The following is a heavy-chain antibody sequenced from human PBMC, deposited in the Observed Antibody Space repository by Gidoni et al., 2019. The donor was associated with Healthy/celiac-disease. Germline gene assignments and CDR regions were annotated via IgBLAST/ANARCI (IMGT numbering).Heavy chain of an antibody. CDR1: GFTFGSYS. CDR3: ARVRGYGALNTWNAFDI. D-gene: IGHD3-10*01. J-gene: IGHJ3*02. Sequence: EVQLVESGGGLVKPGGSLRLSCAASGFTFGSYSMNWVSQAPGEGLEWVSSISSSSSDIYYADSVNGRFTISRDNAKNSLYLQMNSLRAEDTAVYYCARVRGYGALNTWNAFDIWGQGTMVTVSS. V-gene: IGHV3-21*01. CDR2: ISSSSSDI.